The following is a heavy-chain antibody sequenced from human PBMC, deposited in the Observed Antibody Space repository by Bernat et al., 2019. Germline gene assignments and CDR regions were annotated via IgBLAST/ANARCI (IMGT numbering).Heavy chain of an antibody. D-gene: IGHD3-3*01. CDR3: ATDVRDFWSGYYSGDFDY. CDR2: ISYDGSHK. CDR1: GFTFSSYG. Sequence: QVQLVESGGGVVQPGRSLRLSCAASGFTFSSYGMHWVRQAPGKGLEWVAVISYDGSHKYYVGAGKGRFNISRDNSKNTLYLQMNGLRAADQAVYYCATDVRDFWSGYYSGDFDYWGQGTLVTVSS. V-gene: IGHV3-30*03. J-gene: IGHJ4*02.